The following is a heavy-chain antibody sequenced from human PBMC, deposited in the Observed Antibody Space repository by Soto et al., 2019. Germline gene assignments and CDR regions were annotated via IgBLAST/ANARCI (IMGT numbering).Heavy chain of an antibody. CDR1: GFTVSSNY. CDR2: IYSGGST. V-gene: IGHV3-66*01. J-gene: IGHJ4*02. Sequence: EVQLVESGGGLVQPGGSLRLSCAASGFTVSSNYMSWVRQAPGKGLEWVSVIYSGGSTYYADSVKGRFTISRDNSKNTLYRQMNSLRAEDTAVYYWARGGSYGGNSEGEIDYWGQGTLVNVSS. CDR3: ARGGSYGGNSEGEIDY. D-gene: IGHD4-17*01.